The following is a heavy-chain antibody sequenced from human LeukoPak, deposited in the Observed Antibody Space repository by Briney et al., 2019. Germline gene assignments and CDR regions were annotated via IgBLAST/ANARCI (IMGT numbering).Heavy chain of an antibody. CDR1: GGSISSYY. CDR3: AREYSSSWNDAFDI. CDR2: IYYSGST. D-gene: IGHD6-13*01. J-gene: IGHJ3*02. Sequence: PSETLSLTCTVSGGSISSYYWSWIRQPPGKGLEWIGYIYYSGSTNYNPSLKSRVTISVDTSKNQFSLKLSSVTAADTAVYYCAREYSSSWNDAFDIWGQGTMVTVSS. V-gene: IGHV4-59*08.